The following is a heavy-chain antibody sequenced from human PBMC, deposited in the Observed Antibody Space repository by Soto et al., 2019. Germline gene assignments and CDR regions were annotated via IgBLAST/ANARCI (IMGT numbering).Heavy chain of an antibody. D-gene: IGHD5-12*01. Sequence: QVQLQQWGAGLLKPSETLSLTCAVYGGSLSGYYWTWIRQAPGKGLEWIGEINHSGSTNYSPSLKSRVTILVDMSKNRFSLELNSVTAADTAVYYCARQSRWLQSKLDYWGQGTLVTVSS. J-gene: IGHJ4*02. CDR2: INHSGST. CDR1: GGSLSGYY. CDR3: ARQSRWLQSKLDY. V-gene: IGHV4-34*01.